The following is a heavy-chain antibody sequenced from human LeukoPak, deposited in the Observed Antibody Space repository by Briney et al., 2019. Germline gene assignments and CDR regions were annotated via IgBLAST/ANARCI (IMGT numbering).Heavy chain of an antibody. Sequence: SETLSLTCTVSGGSISSSSYCWGWIRQPPGKGLEWIGSIYYRGSTYYNPSLKSRVTISVDTSKNQFSLKLSSVTAADTAVCYCAGQDYSGDLGWFDPWGQGTLVTVSS. J-gene: IGHJ5*02. CDR2: IYYRGST. CDR3: AGQDYSGDLGWFDP. V-gene: IGHV4-39*01. D-gene: IGHD4-23*01. CDR1: GGSISSSSYC.